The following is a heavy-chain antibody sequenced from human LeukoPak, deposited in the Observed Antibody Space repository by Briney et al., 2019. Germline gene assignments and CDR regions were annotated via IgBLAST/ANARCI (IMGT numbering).Heavy chain of an antibody. V-gene: IGHV3-7*01. J-gene: IGHJ4*02. CDR3: ARDINDQGLKVTTFHSDY. D-gene: IGHD4-17*01. Sequence: TGGSLRLSCAASGFTFSRYWMSWVRQAPGKGLEWVANIKQDGSEKYYVDSVKGRFTISRDNAKNSLYLQMNSLRVEDTAVYYCARDINDQGLKVTTFHSDYWGQGTLVTVSS. CDR1: GFTFSRYW. CDR2: IKQDGSEK.